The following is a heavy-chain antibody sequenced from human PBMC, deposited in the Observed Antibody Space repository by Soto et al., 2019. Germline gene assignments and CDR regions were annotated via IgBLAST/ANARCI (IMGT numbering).Heavy chain of an antibody. CDR3: EGFGEFLCFYGMRL. CDR2: ICNSGTT. D-gene: IGHD3-10*01. CDR1: GGSIRSYC. Sequence: PSETLSLTCTVSGGSIRSYCWTWIRQPPGEGLEWIGCICNSGTTNYNPSLKSRVAISIDTQKNQFSLQLSSVTAADTAVYYWEGFGEFLCFYGMRLWGQGTPFT. J-gene: IGHJ3*01. V-gene: IGHV4-59*03.